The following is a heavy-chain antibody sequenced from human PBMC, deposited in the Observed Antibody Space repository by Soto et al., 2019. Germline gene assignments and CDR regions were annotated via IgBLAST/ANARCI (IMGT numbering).Heavy chain of an antibody. V-gene: IGHV4-38-2*01. Sequence: SETLSLTCAVSGFPINSGYYWGWIRQSPGKGLEWIGSLSHTGNTYYNPSLKSRVTMSVESSKNQFSLNLTSVTAADTAVYYCARVISSRDEYFDYWGQGTVVTVSS. J-gene: IGHJ4*02. CDR2: LSHTGNT. CDR1: GFPINSGYY. D-gene: IGHD2-2*01. CDR3: ARVISSRDEYFDY.